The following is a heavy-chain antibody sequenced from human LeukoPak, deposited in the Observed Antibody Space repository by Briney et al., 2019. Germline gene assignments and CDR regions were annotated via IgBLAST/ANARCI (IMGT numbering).Heavy chain of an antibody. D-gene: IGHD5-24*01. CDR2: IYTSGST. V-gene: IGHV4-61*02. CDR3: ARVRRDGYGSFDY. J-gene: IGHJ4*02. CDR1: GGSISSGSYY. Sequence: SQTLSLTCTVSGGSISSGSYYWSWIRQPAGKGLEWIGRIYTSGSTNYNPSLKSRVTISVDKSKNQFSLKLSSVTAADTAVYYCARVRRDGYGSFDYWGQGTLVTVSS.